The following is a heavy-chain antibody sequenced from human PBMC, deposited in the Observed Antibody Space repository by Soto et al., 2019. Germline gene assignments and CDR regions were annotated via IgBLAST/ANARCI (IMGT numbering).Heavy chain of an antibody. CDR3: AKYCITEPEAFTLDF. J-gene: IGHJ4*02. CDR1: GDSINNYY. Sequence: AGTLSITCTVSGDSINNYYWSWIRQPPGKGLEWIGYIYYTGSPTYNPSVESRVTMSVDTSKNQFSLKLNSVDAADTAVYYCAKYCITEPEAFTLDFSRPGTLVTVSS. V-gene: IGHV4-59*01. D-gene: IGHD3-10*01. CDR2: IYYTGSP.